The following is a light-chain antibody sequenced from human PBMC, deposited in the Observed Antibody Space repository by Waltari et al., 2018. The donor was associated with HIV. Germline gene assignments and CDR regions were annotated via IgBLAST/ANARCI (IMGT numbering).Light chain of an antibody. J-gene: IGKJ1*01. CDR3: QQYYSTLRT. V-gene: IGKV4-1*01. Sequence: DIVMTQSPDSLAVSLGERAPINCKSSQSVLYSSNNKNYLAWYQQKPGQPPKLLIYWASTRESGVPDRFSGSGSQTDFTLTISSLQAEDVAVYYCQQYYSTLRTFGQGTKVEIK. CDR2: WAS. CDR1: QSVLYSSNNKNY.